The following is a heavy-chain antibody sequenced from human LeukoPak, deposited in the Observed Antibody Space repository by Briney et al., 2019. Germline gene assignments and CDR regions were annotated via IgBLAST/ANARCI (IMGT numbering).Heavy chain of an antibody. J-gene: IGHJ3*02. CDR2: IYSDGRT. D-gene: IGHD3-10*01. Sequence: GGSLRLSCAASGFTVSTNYMSWVRQAPGKGLEWVSVIYSDGRTYYADSVKGRFTISRDNSKNTLYLQMNSLRAEDAAVYYCTRDSGRFDVFDIWGQGTMVTVSS. CDR3: TRDSGRFDVFDI. V-gene: IGHV3-53*01. CDR1: GFTVSTNY.